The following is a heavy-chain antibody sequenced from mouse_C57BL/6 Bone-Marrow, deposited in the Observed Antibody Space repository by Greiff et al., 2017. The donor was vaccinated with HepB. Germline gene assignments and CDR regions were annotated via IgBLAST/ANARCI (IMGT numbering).Heavy chain of an antibody. CDR1: GFTFNTYA. V-gene: IGHV10-3*01. CDR3: VREIYYYGGWFSWFAY. D-gene: IGHD1-1*01. Sequence: DVQLVESGGGLVQPKGSLKLSCAASGFTFNTYAMHWVRQAPGKGLEWVARIRSKSSNYATYYADSVKDRFTISRDDSQSMLYLQMNNLKTEDTAMYYCVREIYYYGGWFSWFAYWGQGTLVTVSA. CDR2: IRSKSSNYAT. J-gene: IGHJ3*01.